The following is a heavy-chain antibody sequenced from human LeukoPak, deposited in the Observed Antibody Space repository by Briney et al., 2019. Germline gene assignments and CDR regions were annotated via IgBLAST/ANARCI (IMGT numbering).Heavy chain of an antibody. CDR2: ISSSSSYI. CDR1: GFTFSSYS. V-gene: IGHV3-21*01. CDR3: ARDPEAYDYVWGSYRYYDH. J-gene: IGHJ4*02. D-gene: IGHD3-16*02. Sequence: GGSLRLSCAASGFTFSSYSMNWVRQAPGKGLEWVSSISSSSSYIYYADSVKGRFTISRDNAKNSLYLQMNSLRAEDTAVYYCARDPEAYDYVWGSYRYYDHWGQGTLVTVSS.